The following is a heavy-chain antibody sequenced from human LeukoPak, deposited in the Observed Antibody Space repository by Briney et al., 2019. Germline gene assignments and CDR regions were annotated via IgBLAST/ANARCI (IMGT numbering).Heavy chain of an antibody. CDR2: INHSGST. D-gene: IGHD6-19*01. CDR1: GGSFSGYY. CDR3: ARENKPRARPHSSGWYWYLNY. V-gene: IGHV4-34*01. Sequence: PSETLSLTCAVYGGSFSGYYWSWIRQPPGKGLEWIGEINHSGSTNYNPSLKSRVTISVNTSKNQFSLKLSSVTAADTAVYYCARENKPRARPHSSGWYWYLNYWGQGTLVTVSS. J-gene: IGHJ4*02.